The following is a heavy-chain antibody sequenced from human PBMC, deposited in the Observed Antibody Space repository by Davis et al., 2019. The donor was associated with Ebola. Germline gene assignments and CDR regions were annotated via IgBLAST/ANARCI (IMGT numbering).Heavy chain of an antibody. CDR3: AKYSRSSGPFYGTDV. J-gene: IGHJ6*02. D-gene: IGHD6-6*01. V-gene: IGHV3-23*01. Sequence: GGSLRPSCVASGFTFSSLAMSWVRQAPGKGLEWVSSISGSGGTTHYADSVKGRFTISRDNSKNTLYLQVNSLRAEDTAVYYCAKYSRSSGPFYGTDVWGQGTTVTVSS. CDR2: ISGSGGTT. CDR1: GFTFSSLA.